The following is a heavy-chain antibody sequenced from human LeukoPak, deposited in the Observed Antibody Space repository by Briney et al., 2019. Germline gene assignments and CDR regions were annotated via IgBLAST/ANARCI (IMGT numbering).Heavy chain of an antibody. J-gene: IGHJ3*02. CDR3: VRVSSPWSPRDAFDI. Sequence: SQTLSLTCAISGDSVSSNSATWNWIRQSPSRGLEWLGRTYYKSKWYSDYAVSVKSRITINSDTSKNHFSLQLDSVTPEDTAVYYCVRVSSPWSPRDAFDIWGQGTMVTVSS. D-gene: IGHD1-26*01. CDR2: TYYKSKWYS. CDR1: GDSVSSNSAT. V-gene: IGHV6-1*01.